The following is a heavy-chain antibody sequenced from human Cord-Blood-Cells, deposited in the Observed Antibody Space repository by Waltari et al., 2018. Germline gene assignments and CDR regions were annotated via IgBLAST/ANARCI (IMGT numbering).Heavy chain of an antibody. CDR2: INHSGST. V-gene: IGHV4-34*01. J-gene: IGHJ4*02. D-gene: IGHD3-22*01. Sequence: QVQLQQWGAGRLKPSETLSLTCAVYGGSFSGYYWSWLRQPPGKGLEWFGEINHSGSTNYNPSLKSRVTISVDTSKNQFSLKLSSVTAADTAVYYCASTLYDSSGYYYDYWGQGTLVTVSS. CDR1: GGSFSGYY. CDR3: ASTLYDSSGYYYDY.